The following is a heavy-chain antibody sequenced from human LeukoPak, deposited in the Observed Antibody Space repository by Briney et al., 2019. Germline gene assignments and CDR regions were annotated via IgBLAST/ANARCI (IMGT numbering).Heavy chain of an antibody. D-gene: IGHD6-19*01. CDR3: AKKYGVTVYGSGLNYFDY. V-gene: IGHV1-3*01. J-gene: IGHJ4*02. Sequence: ASVKVSCKASGYTFTSYALHWVRQAPGQRLEWMGWINAGNGNTKYSQKFQGRVTITADESTSTAYMELSSLRSEDTAVYYCAKKYGVTVYGSGLNYFDYWGQGTLVTVSS. CDR2: INAGNGNT. CDR1: GYTFTSYA.